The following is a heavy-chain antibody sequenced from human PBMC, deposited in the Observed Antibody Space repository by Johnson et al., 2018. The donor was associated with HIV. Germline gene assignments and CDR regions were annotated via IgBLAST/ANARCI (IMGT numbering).Heavy chain of an antibody. CDR1: GFTFSSYA. D-gene: IGHD1-7*01. J-gene: IGHJ3*02. CDR2: ISYDGSNT. CDR3: AREATGTTNACYM. Sequence: QMLLVESGGGVVQPGRSLRLSCAASGFTFSSYAMHWVRQAPGKGLEWVAVISYDGSNTYSGDSVKGRFTISRDNSKNTLYLQMNSLRAEDTAVYYCAREATGTTNACYMWGQGTMVTVSS. V-gene: IGHV3-30*14.